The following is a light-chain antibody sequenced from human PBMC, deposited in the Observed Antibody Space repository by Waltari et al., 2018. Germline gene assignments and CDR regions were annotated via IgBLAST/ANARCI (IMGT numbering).Light chain of an antibody. CDR1: SRDVGCYNY. Sequence: QSALTQPASVSGSPGQSITISCTGTSRDVGCYNYFSWYQQHPGKAPKLMIYDVSKRPSGVSNRFSGSKSGNTASLTISGLQAEDEADYYCCSYAGSSTFVVFGGGTKLTVL. J-gene: IGLJ2*01. CDR2: DVS. CDR3: CSYAGSSTFVV. V-gene: IGLV2-23*02.